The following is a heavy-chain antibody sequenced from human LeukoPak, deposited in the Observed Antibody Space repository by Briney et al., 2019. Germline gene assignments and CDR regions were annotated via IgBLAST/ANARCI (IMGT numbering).Heavy chain of an antibody. CDR2: ISPSGTDI. CDR3: TRDPRRLDY. V-gene: IGHV3-11*01. J-gene: IGHJ4*02. Sequence: GGSLTLSCAVSGFTFTDTYMAWIRQAPGKGLESLSYISPSGTDISYAASVKGRFTICRDNAKNSMYLQMNSRRAEDTAVYYCTRDPRRLDYWGQGTLVTVSS. CDR1: GFTFTDTY.